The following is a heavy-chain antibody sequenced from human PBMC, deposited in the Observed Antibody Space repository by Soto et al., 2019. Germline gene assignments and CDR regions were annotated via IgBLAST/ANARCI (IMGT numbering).Heavy chain of an antibody. V-gene: IGHV3-23*01. CDR2: LSGSGIGK. Sequence: PVGSLRLSCAASGLSVKSYAMSWLRQAPGKGLEWVSVLSGSGIGKEYADSVKGRFTISRDNSRNTLYLQMTGLRVEDTAVYYCAKDRYCSATSCQDFGSWGQGTLVTVSS. CDR3: AKDRYCSATSCQDFGS. D-gene: IGHD2-2*01. CDR1: GLSVKSYA. J-gene: IGHJ4*02.